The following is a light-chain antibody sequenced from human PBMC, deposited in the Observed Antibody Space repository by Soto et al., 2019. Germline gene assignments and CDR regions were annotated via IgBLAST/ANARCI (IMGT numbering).Light chain of an antibody. V-gene: IGLV2-14*01. J-gene: IGLJ1*01. CDR1: SSDIGGYNY. CDR3: CSFTSGNTAYV. Sequence: QSALTQPGSVSGSPGQSITISCTGTSSDIGGYNYVSWYQQHPGKAPKLMIYEVTNRPSGVSIRFSGSKSGNTASLTISGLQAEDDADYYCCSFTSGNTAYVFGTGTQLTVL. CDR2: EVT.